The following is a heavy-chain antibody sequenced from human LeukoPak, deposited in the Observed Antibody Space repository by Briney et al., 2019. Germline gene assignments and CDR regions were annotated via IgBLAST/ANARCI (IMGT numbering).Heavy chain of an antibody. Sequence: PGRSLRLSCAASGFTFSSYAMHWVRQAPGKGLEWVAVISYDGSNKYYADSVKGRFTISRDNSKNTLYLQMNGLRAEDTAVYYCARDQGRTGTTLGYWGQGTLVTVSS. V-gene: IGHV3-30-3*01. J-gene: IGHJ4*02. CDR3: ARDQGRTGTTLGY. CDR1: GFTFSSYA. CDR2: ISYDGSNK. D-gene: IGHD1-7*01.